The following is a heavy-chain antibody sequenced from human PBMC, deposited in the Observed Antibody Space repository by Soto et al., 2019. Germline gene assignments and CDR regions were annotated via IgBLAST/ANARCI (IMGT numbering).Heavy chain of an antibody. V-gene: IGHV4-39*01. CDR2: IYYTGST. J-gene: IGHJ5*02. CDR3: ARQGAPWGSYLS. D-gene: IGHD3-16*02. CDR1: GGSISSNGYF. Sequence: NPSETLSLTCTVSGGSISSNGYFWGWVRQPPGKGLEWIGSIYYTGSTYYNPSLKSRVTISVYTSKNQFSLKLSSVTAADTAVSYCARQGAPWGSYLSWGQGTLVTVSS.